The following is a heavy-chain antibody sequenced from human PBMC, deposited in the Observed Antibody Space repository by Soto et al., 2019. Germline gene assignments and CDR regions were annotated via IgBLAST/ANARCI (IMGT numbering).Heavy chain of an antibody. J-gene: IGHJ6*02. V-gene: IGHV3-48*02. CDR1: GFTFSSYS. D-gene: IGHD2-21*01. CDR2: FSSSSSTI. CDR3: ASAYSDGIVVVNASQPYGMDV. Sequence: GGSLRLSCAASGFTFSSYSMNWVRQAPGKGLEWVSYFSSSSSTIYYADSVKGRFTISRDNAKNSLYLQMNSLRDEDTAVYYCASAYSDGIVVVNASQPYGMDVWGQGTTVTVSS.